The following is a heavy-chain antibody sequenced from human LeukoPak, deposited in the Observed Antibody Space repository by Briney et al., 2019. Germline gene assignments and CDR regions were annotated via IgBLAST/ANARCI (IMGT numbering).Heavy chain of an antibody. D-gene: IGHD2-15*01. CDR2: MNPNSGNT. V-gene: IGHV1-8*01. Sequence: ASVKVSCKASGYTFTSYDINWVQQATGQGLEWMGWMNPNSGNTGYAQKFQGRVTMTRNTSISTAYMELSSLRSEDTAVYYCARGNRMVGGSDYWGQGTLVTVSS. CDR1: GYTFTSYD. J-gene: IGHJ4*02. CDR3: ARGNRMVGGSDY.